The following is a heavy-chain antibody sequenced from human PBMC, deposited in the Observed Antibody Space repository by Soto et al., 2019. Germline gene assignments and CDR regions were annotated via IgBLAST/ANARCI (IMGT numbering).Heavy chain of an antibody. Sequence: TLSLTCAVSGYSISSSNWWGWIRQPPGKGLEWIGYIYYSGSTYYNPSLKSRVTMSVDTSKNQFSLKLSSVTAVDTAVYYCARFSDWKGDWFDPWGQGTLVTVSS. J-gene: IGHJ5*02. CDR3: ARFSDWKGDWFDP. D-gene: IGHD1-1*01. CDR2: IYYSGST. V-gene: IGHV4-28*02. CDR1: GYSISSSNW.